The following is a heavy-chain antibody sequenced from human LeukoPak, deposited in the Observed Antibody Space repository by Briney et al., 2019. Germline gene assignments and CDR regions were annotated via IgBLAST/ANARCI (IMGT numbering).Heavy chain of an antibody. D-gene: IGHD4-23*01. CDR2: IYSGGTT. CDR1: GFTVSSSY. Sequence: LTGGSLRLSCAASGFTVSSSYMSWVRQAPGKGLEWVSLIYSGGTTYYADPVKGRFTISRDDSKNTLYLQMNSLRAEDTAVYYCARRGDGGRSFDFWGQGTLVTVSS. V-gene: IGHV3-53*01. J-gene: IGHJ4*02. CDR3: ARRGDGGRSFDF.